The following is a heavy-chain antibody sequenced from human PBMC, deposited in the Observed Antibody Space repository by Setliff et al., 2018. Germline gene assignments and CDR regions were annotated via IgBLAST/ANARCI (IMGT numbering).Heavy chain of an antibody. D-gene: IGHD1-26*01. V-gene: IGHV4-59*01. J-gene: IGHJ5*02. CDR2: IYYRGTT. Sequence: NPSETLSLTCTVSGGSISTYYWNWIRQSPGKGLEWIGYIYYRGTTNYNASLKSRVTISIDMSRNQFPLKLTSATAADTAVYFCAAVGTSAGGGWFDPWGQGTLVTVSS. CDR3: AAVGTSAGGGWFDP. CDR1: GGSISTYY.